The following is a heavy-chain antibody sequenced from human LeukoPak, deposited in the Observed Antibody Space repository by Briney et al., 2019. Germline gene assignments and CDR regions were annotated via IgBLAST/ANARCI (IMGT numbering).Heavy chain of an antibody. D-gene: IGHD6-13*01. CDR2: IYHSGSGST. CDR3: ARSSSSWDSDAFDI. CDR1: GGSISSGGHS. V-gene: IGHV4-30-2*02. J-gene: IGHJ3*02. Sequence: SETLSLTCTVSGGSISSGGHSWSWIRQPPGKGLEWIGYIYHSGSGSTYYNPSLKSRVTISVDTSKNQFSLKLSSVTAADTAVYYCARSSSSWDSDAFDIWGQGTMVTVSS.